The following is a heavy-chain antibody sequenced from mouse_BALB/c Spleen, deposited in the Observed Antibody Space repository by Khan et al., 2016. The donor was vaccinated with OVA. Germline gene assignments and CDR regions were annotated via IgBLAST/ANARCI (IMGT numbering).Heavy chain of an antibody. J-gene: IGHJ3*01. D-gene: IGHD2-1*01. CDR1: GYTFTTYW. CDR3: ARRGLDGIFAY. CDR2: IDPSTGYT. V-gene: IGHV1-7*01. Sequence: VQLQQSGAELAKPGASVKMSCKASGYTFTTYWMHWVKQRPGQGLEWIGYIDPSTGYTEYNQKFKDQSTLTTDKSSSTAYLQLSSLTYEDSAVYNCARRGLDGIFAYWGQGTLVTVSA.